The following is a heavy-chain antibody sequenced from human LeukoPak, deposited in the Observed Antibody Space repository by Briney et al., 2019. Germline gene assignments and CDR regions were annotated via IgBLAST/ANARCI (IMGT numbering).Heavy chain of an antibody. CDR1: GGSISSYY. CDR2: IYYSGST. V-gene: IGHV4-59*01. J-gene: IGHJ4*02. D-gene: IGHD3-22*01. Sequence: PSETLSLTCTVSGGSISSYYWSWIRQPPGKGLEWIGYIYYSGSTNYNPSLKSRVTISVDTSKNQFSLKLSSVTAADTAVYYCASGYDSGGYYVYWGQGTLVTVSS. CDR3: ASGYDSGGYYVY.